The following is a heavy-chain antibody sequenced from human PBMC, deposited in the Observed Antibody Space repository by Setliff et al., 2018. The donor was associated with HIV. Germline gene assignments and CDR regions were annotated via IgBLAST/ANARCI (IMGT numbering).Heavy chain of an antibody. V-gene: IGHV4-34*01. D-gene: IGHD1-26*01. CDR3: AGGPGTTSIDY. Sequence: PSETLSLTCAVDGGSFSGYYWSWIRQPPGKGLDWIGEINHSGSTNYNMSLWSRVTISLDASRNQFSLELISVTAADTAVYYCAGGPGTTSIDYWAQGTLVTVSS. CDR2: INHSGST. CDR1: GGSFSGYY. J-gene: IGHJ4*02.